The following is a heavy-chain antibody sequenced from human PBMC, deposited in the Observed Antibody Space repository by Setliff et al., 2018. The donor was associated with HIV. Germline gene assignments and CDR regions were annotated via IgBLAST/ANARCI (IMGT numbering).Heavy chain of an antibody. CDR2: IDRDGSET. CDR1: RFTFNDYW. CDR3: ARKLRPGHGVDV. D-gene: IGHD3-10*01. Sequence: PGGSLRLSCVASRFTFNDYWMSWVRQAPGKGLEWVANIDRDGSETNYVDSVKGRLTIFRDNAKNSMDLQMNSLRAEDTAIYYCARKLRPGHGVDVWGQGTTVTVSS. V-gene: IGHV3-7*01. J-gene: IGHJ6*02.